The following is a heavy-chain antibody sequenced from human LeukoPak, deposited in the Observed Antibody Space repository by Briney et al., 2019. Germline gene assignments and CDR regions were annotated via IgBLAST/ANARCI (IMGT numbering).Heavy chain of an antibody. CDR2: ISSGSSYI. D-gene: IGHD6-19*01. J-gene: IGHJ3*02. CDR3: ARNTGSTGLIRDAFDI. Sequence: GGSLRLYCAASGFTFSTYSMNWVRNAQWKWLERVSSISSGSSYIYYADSVKGRFTISRDNAKNSLYLQMNSLRAEDTAVYYCARNTGSTGLIRDAFDIWGQGTVVTVSS. V-gene: IGHV3-21*01. CDR1: GFTFSTYS.